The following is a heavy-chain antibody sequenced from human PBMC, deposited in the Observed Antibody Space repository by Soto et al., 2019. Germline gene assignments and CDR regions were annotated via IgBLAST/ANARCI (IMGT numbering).Heavy chain of an antibody. D-gene: IGHD2-8*01. J-gene: IGHJ6*02. Sequence: QGQLVQSGAEVKKPGASVKVSCKASGYTFNRYGISWVRQAPGQGLEWMGWISGYNGDTNYAQKFQGRVTMTIDTFTSTVYMEMRSLTSGDTAVYNCAKNGQPPYYYYGMDVWGQGTTVTVSS. CDR3: AKNGQPPYYYYGMDV. CDR2: ISGYNGDT. CDR1: GYTFNRYG. V-gene: IGHV1-18*01.